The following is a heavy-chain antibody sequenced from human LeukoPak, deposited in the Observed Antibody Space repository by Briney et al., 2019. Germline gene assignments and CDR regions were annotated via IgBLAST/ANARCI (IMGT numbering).Heavy chain of an antibody. V-gene: IGHV4-59*01. CDR3: ARDRTGNNWFDP. D-gene: IGHD1-1*01. J-gene: IGHJ5*01. CDR1: GGSISNDY. CDR2: IYYSGST. Sequence: SETLSLTCSVSGGSISNDYWSWIRLPPGKGLEWIGYIYYSGSTNYNPSLSNRVTISVDTSKNQFSLRLSSMTAADTAVYYCARDRTGNNWFDPWGQGTLVTVSS.